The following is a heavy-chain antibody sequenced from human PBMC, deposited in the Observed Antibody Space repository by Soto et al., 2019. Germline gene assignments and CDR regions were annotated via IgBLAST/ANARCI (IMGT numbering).Heavy chain of an antibody. V-gene: IGHV1-69*01. CDR1: GGTFGSYA. D-gene: IGHD2-2*01. Sequence: QVQLVQSGAEVKKPGSSVKVSCKASGGTFGSYAISWVRQAPGQGLEWMGGIIPIPGTANYAQKFQGRVTSAADESTGTAEMELSSLRSEDTTGYYCARSQGSSTSLEIYYYYYYGMDVWGQGTRVTVSS. CDR2: IIPIPGTA. CDR3: ARSQGSSTSLEIYYYYYYGMDV. J-gene: IGHJ6*02.